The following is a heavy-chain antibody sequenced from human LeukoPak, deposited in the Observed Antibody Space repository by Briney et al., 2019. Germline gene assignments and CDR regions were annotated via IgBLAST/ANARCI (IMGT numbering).Heavy chain of an antibody. CDR3: ARGIGYHSSSWYGCYFDL. CDR2: IYYSGST. V-gene: IGHV4-39*01. Sequence: PSETLSLTCTVSGGSISSSSYYWGWIRQPPGKGLEWIGSIYYSGSTYYNPSLKSRVTISVDTSKNQFSLKLSSVTAADTAVYYCARGIGYHSSSWYGCYFDLWGRGTLVTVSS. J-gene: IGHJ2*01. D-gene: IGHD6-13*01. CDR1: GGSISSSSYY.